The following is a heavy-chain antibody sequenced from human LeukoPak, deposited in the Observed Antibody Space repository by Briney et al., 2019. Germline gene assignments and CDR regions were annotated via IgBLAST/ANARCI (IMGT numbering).Heavy chain of an antibody. J-gene: IGHJ4*02. D-gene: IGHD6-6*01. CDR3: ARDAVRLSSVAAHFDS. CDR1: GYTFIAYY. Sequence: ASVKVSCKSSGYTFIAYYMHWVRQAPGQGLEWMGWINPNSGDTNYGQKFQGRVTMTRDTSIRTAYMELSGLRFDDTAVYFCARDAVRLSSVAAHFDSWGQGTLATVSS. V-gene: IGHV1-2*02. CDR2: INPNSGDT.